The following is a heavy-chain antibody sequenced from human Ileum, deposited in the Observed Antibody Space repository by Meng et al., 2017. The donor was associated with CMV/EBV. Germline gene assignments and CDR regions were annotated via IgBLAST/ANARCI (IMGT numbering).Heavy chain of an antibody. CDR2: VYYSGTT. J-gene: IGHJ4*02. CDR1: GGSTTSSTYY. CDR3: ARNVGFYSSQIAY. V-gene: IGHV4-39*07. Sequence: QVLLQEAGPGLVKPSETLSLTCTASGGSTTSSTYYWGWIRQPPGKGLEWIGSVYYSGTTYYNPSLKSRVNMSIDTSKNRFSLKLSPATAADTAVYYCARNVGFYSSQIAYWGQGALVTVSS. D-gene: IGHD3-3*01.